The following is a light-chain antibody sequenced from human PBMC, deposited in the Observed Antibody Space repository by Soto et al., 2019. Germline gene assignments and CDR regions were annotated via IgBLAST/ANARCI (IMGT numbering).Light chain of an antibody. J-gene: IGLJ2*01. CDR2: NNN. Sequence: QSAVTQAPSVSGTPGQRVTISCSGSSSNIESNWVYWYQQLPGTAPKLLIYNNNQRPSGVPDRFSGSKSGTSASPAITGLRSDDEADYYCATWDDDLYTPIIGGGTKLTVL. CDR3: ATWDDDLYTPI. V-gene: IGLV1-47*02. CDR1: SSNIESNW.